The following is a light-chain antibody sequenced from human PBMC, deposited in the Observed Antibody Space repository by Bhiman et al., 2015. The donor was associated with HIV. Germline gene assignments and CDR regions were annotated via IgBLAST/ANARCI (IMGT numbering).Light chain of an antibody. CDR2: DVS. V-gene: IGLV2-23*02. J-gene: IGLJ2*01. Sequence: QSALTQPASVSGSPGQSITISCTGTSSAVGGYNYVSWYQQHPGKAPKLMIYDVSKRPSGVSNRFSGSKSGNTASLTISGLQAEDEADYYCCSYAGSSPVVFGGGTKLTVL. CDR1: SSAVGGYNY. CDR3: CSYAGSSPVV.